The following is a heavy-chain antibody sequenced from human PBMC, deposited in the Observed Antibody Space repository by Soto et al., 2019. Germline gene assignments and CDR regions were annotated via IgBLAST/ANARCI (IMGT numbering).Heavy chain of an antibody. D-gene: IGHD3-22*01. CDR3: ASHRLYDSSSYPIDY. J-gene: IGHJ4*02. Sequence: QVQLQESGPGLVKPSETLSFTCTVSGGSINSHYWSWIRQPPGKGLEWIGYIYYRGTTNYNPSLKSRVTISVDTSKNQFSLKLTSVTAADTAVYYCASHRLYDSSSYPIDYWGQGTLVTVSS. CDR2: IYYRGTT. CDR1: GGSINSHY. V-gene: IGHV4-59*11.